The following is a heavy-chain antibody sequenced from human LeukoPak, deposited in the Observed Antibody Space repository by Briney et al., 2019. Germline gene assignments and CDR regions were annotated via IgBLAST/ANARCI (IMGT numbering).Heavy chain of an antibody. J-gene: IGHJ6*02. CDR1: GYTFTSYD. CDR2: MNPNSGNT. Sequence: ASVKVSCKASGYTFTSYDINWVRQATGQGLEWMGWMNPNSGNTGYAQKFQGRVTMTRNTSISTAYMELSSLRSEDTAVYYCARSSRAWFDQNNYYGMDVWGQGTTVTVSS. D-gene: IGHD3-10*01. V-gene: IGHV1-8*01. CDR3: ARSSRAWFDQNNYYGMDV.